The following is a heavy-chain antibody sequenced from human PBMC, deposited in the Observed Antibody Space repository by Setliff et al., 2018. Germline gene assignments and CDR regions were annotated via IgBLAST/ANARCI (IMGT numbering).Heavy chain of an antibody. V-gene: IGHV3-48*03. D-gene: IGHD6-6*01. Sequence: GVLRLSCGSSGFTFRSFEMNWVRQAPGKGLEWISYISASSTTTYYADSVEGRFTTSRDNAKSSLYLQMSSLRAEDTAVYYCARWTARAVDYWGQGTLVTVSS. CDR2: ISASSTTT. J-gene: IGHJ4*02. CDR1: GFTFRSFE. CDR3: ARWTARAVDY.